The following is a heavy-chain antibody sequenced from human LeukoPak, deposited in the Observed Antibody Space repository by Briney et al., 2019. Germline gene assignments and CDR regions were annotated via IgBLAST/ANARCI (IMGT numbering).Heavy chain of an antibody. CDR2: INTNTGNP. CDR3: ASGYTSGFDY. CDR1: GYTFTSYG. Sequence: ASVKVSCEASGYTFTSYGMNWVRQAPGQGLEWMGWINTNTGNPTYAQGFTGRFVFSLDTSVSTAYLQISSLRAEDTAVYYCASGYTSGFDYWGQGTLVTVSS. J-gene: IGHJ4*02. V-gene: IGHV7-4-1*02. D-gene: IGHD5-18*01.